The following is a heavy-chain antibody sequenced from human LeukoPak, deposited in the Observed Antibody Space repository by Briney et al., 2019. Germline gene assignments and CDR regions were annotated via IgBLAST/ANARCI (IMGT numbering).Heavy chain of an antibody. CDR1: GGTVSSYA. V-gene: IGHV1-69*13. CDR3: ASTWGSSGYNGY. CDR2: IIPIFCTA. Sequence: ASVKVSCKASGGTVSSYAISWVRQAPGQGLEWMGGIIPIFCTANYAQKFQGRVTITADESTSTAYMERSSLRSEDTAVYYCASTWGSSGYNGYWGQGTLVNVSS. J-gene: IGHJ4*02. D-gene: IGHD3-22*01.